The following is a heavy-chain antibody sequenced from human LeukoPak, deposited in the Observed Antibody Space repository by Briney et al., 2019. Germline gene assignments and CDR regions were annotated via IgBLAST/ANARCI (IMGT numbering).Heavy chain of an antibody. CDR2: IYHSGNT. Sequence: SETLSLTCTVSGYSISSGYYWGWIRQSPGKGLEWIGSIYHSGNTYYNVSLKSRVTMSVDTSKNQFSLKLSSLTAADTALYYCARVGSYSFDYWGQGTLVTVSS. V-gene: IGHV4-38-2*02. CDR1: GYSISSGYY. D-gene: IGHD1-26*01. CDR3: ARVGSYSFDY. J-gene: IGHJ4*02.